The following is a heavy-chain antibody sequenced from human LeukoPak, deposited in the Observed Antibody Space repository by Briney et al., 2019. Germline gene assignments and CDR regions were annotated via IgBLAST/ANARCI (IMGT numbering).Heavy chain of an antibody. CDR2: IYYSGST. J-gene: IGHJ4*02. CDR1: GGSFSGQY. V-gene: IGHV4-34*01. CDR3: ARVDWGSFKFDY. D-gene: IGHD7-27*01. Sequence: SETLSLTCAVYGGSFSGQYWSWIRQPPGKGLEWIGSIYYSGSTYYNPSLKSRVTISVDTSKNQFSLKLSSVTAADTAVYYCARVDWGSFKFDYWGQGTLVTVSS.